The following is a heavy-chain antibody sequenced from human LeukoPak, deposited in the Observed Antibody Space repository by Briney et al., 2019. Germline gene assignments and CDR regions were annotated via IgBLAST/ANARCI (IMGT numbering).Heavy chain of an antibody. CDR1: GFTFSSYA. Sequence: PGGSLRLSCEASGFTFSSYAMTWVRQAPGKGREWVSTISGSGGNTYSADSVKGRLTISRDNSKNTLYLQMNSLRAEDTAVYFYAKGRSGYSYGFDFWGRGTLVTVSS. D-gene: IGHD5-18*01. J-gene: IGHJ4*02. CDR2: ISGSGGNT. CDR3: AKGRSGYSYGFDF. V-gene: IGHV3-23*01.